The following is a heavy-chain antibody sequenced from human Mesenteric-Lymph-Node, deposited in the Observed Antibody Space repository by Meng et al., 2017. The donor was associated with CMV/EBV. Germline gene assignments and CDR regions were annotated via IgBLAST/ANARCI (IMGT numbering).Heavy chain of an antibody. CDR2: INPSAGST. Sequence: ASVKVSCKASGYTLGSHYIDWVRQAPGQGLEWMGIINPSAGSTSYAQKFQGRVTMTRDTSTSTVYMELSSLRSEDTAVYYCARDGSYKLDYWGQGTLVTVSS. J-gene: IGHJ4*02. D-gene: IGHD1-26*01. CDR1: GYTLGSHY. V-gene: IGHV1-46*01. CDR3: ARDGSYKLDY.